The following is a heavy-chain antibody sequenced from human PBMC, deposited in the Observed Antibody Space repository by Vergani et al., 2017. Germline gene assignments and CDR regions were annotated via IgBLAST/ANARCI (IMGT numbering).Heavy chain of an antibody. V-gene: IGHV1-69*08. CDR2: IIPVHGKT. D-gene: IGHD2-21*02. Sequence: QVQLVQSGAEVKKPGSSVKVSCKASGATFRSNTISWVRQVPGQGLEWMGRIIPVHGKTKYAQDFQGRLTITADTSTRTAYMELTSLRSQDTAVYYCAGDPRGSGGDPEDYYYGMDVWGQGTTVTVSS. J-gene: IGHJ6*02. CDR1: GATFRSNT. CDR3: AGDPRGSGGDPEDYYYGMDV.